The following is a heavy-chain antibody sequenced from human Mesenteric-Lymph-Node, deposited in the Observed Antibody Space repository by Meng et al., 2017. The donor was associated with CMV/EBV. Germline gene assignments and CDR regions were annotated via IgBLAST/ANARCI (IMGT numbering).Heavy chain of an antibody. Sequence: GGSLRLSCAASGFTFSSYWMHWVRQAPGKGLVWVSRINSDESSTSYADSVKGRFTRSRDNAKNTLYLQMNNLRAEDTAVYYCARDHCSSTSCHLGDVGNWFDPWGQGTLVTVS. D-gene: IGHD2-2*01. CDR1: GFTFSSYW. CDR3: ARDHCSSTSCHLGDVGNWFDP. CDR2: INSDESST. V-gene: IGHV3-74*01. J-gene: IGHJ5*02.